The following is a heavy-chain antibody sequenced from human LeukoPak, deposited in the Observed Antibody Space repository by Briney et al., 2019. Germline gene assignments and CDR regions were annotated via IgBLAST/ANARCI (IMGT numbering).Heavy chain of an antibody. Sequence: GGSLRLSCSASGFTFNSYWMDWVRQVPGKGLDWVSRINPDGSRADYADSVKGRFTISRDNGKNTLFLQMDSLRAEDTAVYYCIRCRVSDDSSSHYAYWGQGALVTVSS. CDR2: INPDGSRA. CDR1: GFTFNSYW. V-gene: IGHV3-74*01. J-gene: IGHJ4*02. CDR3: IRCRVSDDSSSHYAY. D-gene: IGHD3-22*01.